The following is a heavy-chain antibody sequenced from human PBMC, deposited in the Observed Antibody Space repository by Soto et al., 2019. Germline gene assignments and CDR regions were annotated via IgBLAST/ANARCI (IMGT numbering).Heavy chain of an antibody. CDR2: INSDGGTT. CDR1: RFMFSSYW. D-gene: IGHD1-26*01. J-gene: IGHJ4*02. V-gene: IGHV3-74*01. CDR3: ASDRFRGTYYLRGVTYFFEE. Sequence: PGGSLRLSCAASRFMFSSYWMHWVRQAPGKGLVWGSRINSDGGTTTYADSVKGRFTISRDNAKNSLYLQMNSLRAEDTAVYYCASDRFRGTYYLRGVTYFFEELGQGAPVTVSS.